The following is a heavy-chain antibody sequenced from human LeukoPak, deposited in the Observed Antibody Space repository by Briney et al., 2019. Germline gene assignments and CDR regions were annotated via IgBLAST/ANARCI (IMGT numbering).Heavy chain of an antibody. J-gene: IGHJ4*02. CDR2: INPNSGGT. V-gene: IGHV1-2*02. Sequence: ASVKVSCKASGYTFTGYYMHWVRQAPGQGLEWMGWINPNSGGTNYAQKFQGRVTMTRDTSISTAYMELSRLRSDDTAVYYCARADGSGSYYLFIWGQGTLATVSS. CDR3: ARADGSGSYYLFI. CDR1: GYTFTGYY. D-gene: IGHD3-10*01.